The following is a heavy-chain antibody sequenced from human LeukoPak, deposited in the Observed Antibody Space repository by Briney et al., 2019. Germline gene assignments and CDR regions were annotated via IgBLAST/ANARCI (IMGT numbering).Heavy chain of an antibody. CDR2: INSDGSST. V-gene: IGHV3-74*01. CDR1: GFTFSSYW. D-gene: IGHD6-19*01. Sequence: GGSLRLSCAASGFTFSSYWMHWVRQAPGKGLVWVSRINSDGSSTSYADSVKGRFTISRDNAKNTLYLQTNSLRAEDTAVYYCASVGIAVAPSDAFDIWGQGTMVTVSS. CDR3: ASVGIAVAPSDAFDI. J-gene: IGHJ3*02.